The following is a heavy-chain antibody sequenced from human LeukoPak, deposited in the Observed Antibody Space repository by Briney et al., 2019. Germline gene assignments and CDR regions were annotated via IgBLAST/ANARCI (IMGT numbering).Heavy chain of an antibody. CDR1: GYTFISYG. CDR2: ISAYDGNT. V-gene: IGHV1-18*01. CDR3: ARSYYGSGSYYNEQYWFDP. J-gene: IGHJ5*02. Sequence: ASVKVSCKASGYTFISYGFSWVRQAPGQGLEWMGWISAYDGNTKSAQKFQGRVTMTTDTSTSTVYMELSSLRSEDTAVYYCARSYYGSGSYYNEQYWFDPWGQGTLVTVSS. D-gene: IGHD3-10*01.